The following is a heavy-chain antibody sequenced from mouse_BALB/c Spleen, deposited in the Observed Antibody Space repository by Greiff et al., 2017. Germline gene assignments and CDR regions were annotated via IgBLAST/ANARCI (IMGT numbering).Heavy chain of an antibody. CDR2: ISSGGSYT. D-gene: IGHD1-2*01. CDR3: AHYGSFAY. J-gene: IGHJ3*01. V-gene: IGHV5-9-3*01. Sequence: EVQLVESGGGLVKPGGSLKLSCAASGFTFSSYAMSWVRQTPEKRLEWVATISSGGSYTYYPDSVKGRFTISRDNAKNTLYLQMSSLRSEDTAMYYCAHYGSFAYWGQGTLVTVSA. CDR1: GFTFSSYA.